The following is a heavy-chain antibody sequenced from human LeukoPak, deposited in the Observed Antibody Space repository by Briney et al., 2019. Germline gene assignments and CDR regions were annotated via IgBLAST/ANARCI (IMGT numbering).Heavy chain of an antibody. J-gene: IGHJ5*02. V-gene: IGHV4-39*01. Sequence: SETLSLTCTVSGGSISSSSYYWGWIRQPPGKGLEWIGSIYYSGSTYYNPSLKSRVTISVDTSKNQFSLKLSSVTAADTAVYYCARRSYSTQGWFDPWGQGTLVTVSS. CDR3: ARRSYSTQGWFDP. D-gene: IGHD4-11*01. CDR1: GGSISSSSYY. CDR2: IYYSGST.